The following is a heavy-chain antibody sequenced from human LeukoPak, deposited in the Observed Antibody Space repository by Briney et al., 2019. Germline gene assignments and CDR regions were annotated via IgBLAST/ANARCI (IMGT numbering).Heavy chain of an antibody. J-gene: IGHJ6*03. CDR3: ARGRGEQQLVDYYYYYMDV. V-gene: IGHV1-69*05. Sequence: ASVTVSCKASGGTFSSYAISWVRQAPGQGLEWMGGIIPIFGTANYAQKFQGRVTITTDESTSTAYMELSSLRSEDTAVYYCARGRGEQQLVDYYYYYMDVWGKGTTVTGSS. CDR1: GGTFSSYA. D-gene: IGHD6-13*01. CDR2: IIPIFGTA.